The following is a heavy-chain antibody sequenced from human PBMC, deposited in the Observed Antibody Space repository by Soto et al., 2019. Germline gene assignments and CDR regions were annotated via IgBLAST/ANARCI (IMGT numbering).Heavy chain of an antibody. CDR1: GYSFTSYW. Sequence: PGESVKISCXGSGYSFTSYWIGWVRQMPGKGLEWMGIIYPGDSDTRYSPSFQGQVTISADKSISTAYLQWSSLKASDTAMYYCATQRGYCSGGSCYSGFDPWGQRTLVTVAS. D-gene: IGHD2-15*01. J-gene: IGHJ5*02. CDR2: IYPGDSDT. CDR3: ATQRGYCSGGSCYSGFDP. V-gene: IGHV5-51*01.